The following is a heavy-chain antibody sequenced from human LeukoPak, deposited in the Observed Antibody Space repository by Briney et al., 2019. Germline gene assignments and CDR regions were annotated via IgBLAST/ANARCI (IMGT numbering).Heavy chain of an antibody. Sequence: GASVKVSCKASGYTFNKYGMSWVRQAPGQGLEWMGWISCYNGDTRYAQKFQGRVTMTTDTSTSTVHMELRSLRSDDTAVYYCARDPSNTSGYYVYHDYWGQGALVTVSS. V-gene: IGHV1-18*01. CDR1: GYTFNKYG. CDR2: ISCYNGDT. J-gene: IGHJ4*02. CDR3: ARDPSNTSGYYVYHDY. D-gene: IGHD2-2*01.